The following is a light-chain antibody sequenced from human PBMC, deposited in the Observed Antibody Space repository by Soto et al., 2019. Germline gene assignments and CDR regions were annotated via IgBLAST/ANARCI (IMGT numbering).Light chain of an antibody. CDR3: AAWYDSLNGPV. V-gene: IGLV1-36*01. J-gene: IGLJ3*02. CDR1: SSNIGNNA. CDR2: YDD. Sequence: QSVLTQPPSVSEAPRQRVTISCSGSSSNIGNNAVNWYQQLPGKAPKLLIYYDDLLPSWVSYRFSGSKSGTSASLAISGLQSEDEADYYCAAWYDSLNGPVFGGGTKLTVL.